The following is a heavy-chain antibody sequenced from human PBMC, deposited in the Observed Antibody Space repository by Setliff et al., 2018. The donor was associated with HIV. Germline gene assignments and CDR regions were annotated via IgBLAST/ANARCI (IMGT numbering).Heavy chain of an antibody. CDR2: ISSSSSTI. D-gene: IGHD3-22*01. CDR3: AKDRYYDSSGSPFDY. CDR1: RFDFNNYW. J-gene: IGHJ4*02. Sequence: PGGSLRLSCAASRFDFNNYWMCWVRQAPGKGLEWVSYISSSSSTIYYADSVKGRFTISRDNSKNTLYLQMNSLRAEDTAVYYCAKDRYYDSSGSPFDYWGQGTLVTVSS. V-gene: IGHV3-48*01.